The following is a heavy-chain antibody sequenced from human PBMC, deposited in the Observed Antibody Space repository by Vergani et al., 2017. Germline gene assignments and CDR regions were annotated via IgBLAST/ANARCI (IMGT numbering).Heavy chain of an antibody. Sequence: QVQLQQWGAGLLKPSETLSLTCAVYGGSFSGYYWSWIRQPPGKGLEWIGEINHSGSTNYNPSLKSRVTISVDTSKNQFSLKLSSVTAADTAVYYCARDGLHPXGTPDIVVVPAANDAFDIWGQGTMVTVSS. CDR2: INHSGST. CDR3: ARDGLHPXGTPDIVVVPAANDAFDI. CDR1: GGSFSGYY. D-gene: IGHD2-2*01. J-gene: IGHJ3*02. V-gene: IGHV4-34*01.